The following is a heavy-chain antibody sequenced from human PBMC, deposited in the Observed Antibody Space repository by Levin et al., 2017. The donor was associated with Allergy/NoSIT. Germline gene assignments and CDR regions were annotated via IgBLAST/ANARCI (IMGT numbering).Heavy chain of an antibody. CDR3: ARGLYDFWSGPGNFDY. CDR1: GGSFSGYY. CDR2: INHSGST. J-gene: IGHJ4*02. Sequence: SETLSLTCAVYGGSFSGYYWSWIRQPPGKGLEWIGEINHSGSTNYNPSLKSRVTISVDTSKNQFSLKLSSVTAADTAVYYCARGLYDFWSGPGNFDYWGQGTLVTVSS. V-gene: IGHV4-34*01. D-gene: IGHD3-3*01.